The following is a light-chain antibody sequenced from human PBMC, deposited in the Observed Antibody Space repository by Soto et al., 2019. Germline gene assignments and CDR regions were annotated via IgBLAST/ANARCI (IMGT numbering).Light chain of an antibody. CDR1: QSVTSNY. V-gene: IGKV3-20*01. Sequence: EIVLAQSPGTLSLSPGERATLSCRASQSVTSNYLAWYQQKPGQTTRLLIYGASSRATGTPDRFSGSGSGTDFTLTISRLEPEDFAVYYCQQYGSSPPLSFGGGTKVDIK. CDR2: GAS. CDR3: QQYGSSPPLS. J-gene: IGKJ4*01.